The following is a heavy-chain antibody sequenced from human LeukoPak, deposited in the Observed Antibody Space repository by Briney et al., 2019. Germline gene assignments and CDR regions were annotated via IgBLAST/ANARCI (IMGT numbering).Heavy chain of an antibody. CDR3: ASPKGGFYGSGKGAFDI. V-gene: IGHV4-34*01. CDR2: INHSGST. Sequence: SETLSLTCAVYGGSFSGYYWSWIRQPPGKGLEWIGEINHSGSTNYNPSLKSRVTISVDTSKNQFSLKLSSVTAADTAVYYCASPKGGFYGSGKGAFDIWGQGTMVTVSS. J-gene: IGHJ3*02. D-gene: IGHD3-10*01. CDR1: GGSFSGYY.